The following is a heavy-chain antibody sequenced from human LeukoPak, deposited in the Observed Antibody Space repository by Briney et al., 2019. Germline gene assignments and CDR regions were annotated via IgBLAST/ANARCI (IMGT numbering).Heavy chain of an antibody. CDR2: INHSGST. J-gene: IGHJ3*02. Sequence: SETLSLTCAVYGGSFSGYYWSWIRQPPGRGLEWIGEINHSGSTNYNPSLKSRVTISVDTSKNQFSLKLSSVTAADTAVYYCATPYGATPGAFDIWGQGTMVTVSS. CDR1: GGSFSGYY. CDR3: ATPYGATPGAFDI. D-gene: IGHD4-17*01. V-gene: IGHV4-34*01.